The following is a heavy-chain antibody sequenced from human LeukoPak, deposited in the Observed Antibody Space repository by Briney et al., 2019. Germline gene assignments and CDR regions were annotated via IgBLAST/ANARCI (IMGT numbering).Heavy chain of an antibody. D-gene: IGHD4/OR15-4a*01. CDR2: IYYGGST. CDR3: ARSASGTWLDS. J-gene: IGHJ5*01. V-gene: IGHV4-59*01. Sequence: SETLSLICTVSGGSISLYYWSWLRQPPGKGLEWIGYIYYGGSTHYNPSLKSRVTISVDTSNKQFSLSLSSVTAADTAFYFCARSASGTWLDSWGQGTLVSVSS. CDR1: GGSISLYY.